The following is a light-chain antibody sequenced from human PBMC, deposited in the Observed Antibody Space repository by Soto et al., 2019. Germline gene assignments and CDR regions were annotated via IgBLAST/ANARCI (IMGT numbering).Light chain of an antibody. J-gene: IGKJ2*01. CDR2: GAS. CDR1: QSVSSSY. CDR3: QQYGSSPPHT. Sequence: EIVLTQSPGTLSLSPGERATLSCRASQSVSSSYLAWYQQKPGQAPRLLIYGASSRATGIPDRFSGSGSGTDFTLTISRLETEDFAMYYCQQYGSSPPHTFGQGTKLEIK. V-gene: IGKV3-20*01.